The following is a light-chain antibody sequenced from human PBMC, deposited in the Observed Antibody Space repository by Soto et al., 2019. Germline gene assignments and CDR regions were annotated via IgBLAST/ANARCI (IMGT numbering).Light chain of an antibody. J-gene: IGKJ1*01. CDR3: QQYFNWPLTWT. CDR2: GAS. CDR1: QSIRTN. V-gene: IGKV3-15*01. Sequence: EIVLTQSPATLSVSAGGTVTLSCRASQSIRTNVAWYPQISGQAPRLLVYGASTRATGVPARFSGSGSGTEFTLTISSLQSEDSAFYYCQQYFNWPLTWTFGPGSKVQIK.